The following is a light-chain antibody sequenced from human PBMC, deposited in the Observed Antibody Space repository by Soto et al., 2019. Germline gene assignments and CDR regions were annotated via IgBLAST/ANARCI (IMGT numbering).Light chain of an antibody. J-gene: IGKJ2*01. Sequence: IQLTQSPSSLSAFVGDRVTITCRASQGISSHLAWYQQKPGKAPELLIYGASTLQSGVPSRFSGTGSGTDFTLTISSLQPEDFATYYCQQLNTYPPAYTFGQGTKLEIK. CDR1: QGISSH. V-gene: IGKV1-9*01. CDR3: QQLNTYPPAYT. CDR2: GAS.